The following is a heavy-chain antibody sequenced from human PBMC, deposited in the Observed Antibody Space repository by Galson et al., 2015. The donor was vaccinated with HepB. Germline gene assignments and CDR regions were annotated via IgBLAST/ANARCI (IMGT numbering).Heavy chain of an antibody. CDR3: AAVRPDSDWYYFDY. J-gene: IGHJ4*02. Sequence: SVKVSCKASGFTFTSSAMQWVRQARGQRLEWIGWIVVGSGNTNYAQKFQERVTITRDMSTSTAYMELSSLRSEDTAVYYCAAVRPDSDWYYFDYWGQGTLVTVSS. CDR1: GFTFTSSA. V-gene: IGHV1-58*02. D-gene: IGHD3-9*01. CDR2: IVVGSGNT.